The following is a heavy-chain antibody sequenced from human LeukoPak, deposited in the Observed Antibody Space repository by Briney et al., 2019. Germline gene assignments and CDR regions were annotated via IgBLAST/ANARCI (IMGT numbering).Heavy chain of an antibody. CDR1: GFTFSSYL. CDR2: IKQDGSEQ. J-gene: IGHJ4*02. Sequence: QSGGSLRLSCAPSGFTFSSYLLSWVRPAPGKGLGWVANIKQDGSEQYFVDSVKGRLTISRDKAKNSLYLQMNSLRAEDTAVYYCARDLHMVRGVIITPFDYWGQGTLVTVSS. CDR3: ARDLHMVRGVIITPFDY. V-gene: IGHV3-7*01. D-gene: IGHD3-10*01.